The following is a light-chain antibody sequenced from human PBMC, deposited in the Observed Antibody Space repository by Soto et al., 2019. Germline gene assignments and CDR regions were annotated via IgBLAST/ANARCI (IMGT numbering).Light chain of an antibody. CDR1: SSAFGNYNY. CDR3: SSYEGTDSLL. Sequence: QSALTQPPSASGSPGQSVTISCTGTSSAFGNYNYVSWYQQHPGKAPKLMIYEVIKRPSGVPDRFSGSKSGNTASLTVSGLQAEDEADYYCSSYEGTDSLLFGGGTKLTVL. V-gene: IGLV2-8*01. J-gene: IGLJ2*01. CDR2: EVI.